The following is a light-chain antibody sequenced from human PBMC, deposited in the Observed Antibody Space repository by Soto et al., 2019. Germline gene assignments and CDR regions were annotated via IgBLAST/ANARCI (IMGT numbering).Light chain of an antibody. Sequence: EIVMTQPPATLSVSPGERASLSCRASQSINSNLAWYQQRPGQAPSLLIYDASTRATGIPARFSGSGSGTQFTLTISGLQSEDFAVYYCQQYNKWPLYTFGQGTKLEIK. CDR1: QSINSN. CDR2: DAS. CDR3: QQYNKWPLYT. V-gene: IGKV3-15*01. J-gene: IGKJ2*01.